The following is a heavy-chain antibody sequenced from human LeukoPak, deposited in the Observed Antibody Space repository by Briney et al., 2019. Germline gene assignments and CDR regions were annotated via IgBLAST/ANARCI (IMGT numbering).Heavy chain of an antibody. V-gene: IGHV3-73*01. D-gene: IGHD6-19*01. CDR2: ISSKVNTYAT. CDR1: GFTFSGSA. CDR3: TSQYNSGSGVIY. J-gene: IGHJ4*02. Sequence: GGSLRLSCAASGFTFSGSAMHGVRQASGKGLEWVGRISSKVNTYATAYAASVKGRFAISRDDSKNTAFLQMSSLKPEDTAVYYCTSQYNSGSGVIYWGQGTLVTVSS.